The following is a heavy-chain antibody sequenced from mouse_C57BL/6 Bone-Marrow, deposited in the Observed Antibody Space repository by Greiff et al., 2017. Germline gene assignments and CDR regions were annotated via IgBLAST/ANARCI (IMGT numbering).Heavy chain of an antibody. D-gene: IGHD2-3*01. V-gene: IGHV2-3*01. CDR3: AKPGIDGYYWYFDV. CDR1: GFSLTSYG. J-gene: IGHJ1*03. Sequence: VKLMESGPGLVAPSQSLSITCTVSGFSLTSYGVSWVRQPPGKGLEWLGVIWGDGSTNYHSALITRLSISTDNYKSQVFLKLNSLQTDDTATYYGAKPGIDGYYWYFDVWGTGTTVTVSS. CDR2: IWGDGST.